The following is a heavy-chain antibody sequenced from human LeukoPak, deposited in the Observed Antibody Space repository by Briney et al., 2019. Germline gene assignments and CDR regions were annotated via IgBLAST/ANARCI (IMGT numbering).Heavy chain of an antibody. Sequence: GGSLRLSCAASGFTFSYYAMNWVRQAPGKGLEWVSSISTRSTYIYYADSLKGRFTISRDNAENSLYLQMNNLRAEDTAVYYCARDFDQWSWDLWGQGTLVTVSS. J-gene: IGHJ4*02. D-gene: IGHD3-9*01. CDR1: GFTFSYYA. CDR2: ISTRSTYI. CDR3: ARDFDQWSWDL. V-gene: IGHV3-21*01.